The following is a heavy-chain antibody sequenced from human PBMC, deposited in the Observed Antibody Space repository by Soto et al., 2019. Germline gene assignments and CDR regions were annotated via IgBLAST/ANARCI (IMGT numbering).Heavy chain of an antibody. Sequence: SVKVSCTASGDSFIGYASSCIRKTTGQGLEWMGGIIPIFGTANYAQKFQGRVTITADESTSTAYMELSSLRSEDTAVYYCARANYHDSNGYTAEYFQHWGQATLVTVSS. CDR1: GDSFIGYA. D-gene: IGHD3-22*01. V-gene: IGHV1-69*01. J-gene: IGHJ1*01. CDR3: ARANYHDSNGYTAEYFQH. CDR2: IIPIFGTA.